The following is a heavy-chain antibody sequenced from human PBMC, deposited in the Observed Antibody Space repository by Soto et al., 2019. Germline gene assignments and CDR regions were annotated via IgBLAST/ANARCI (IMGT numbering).Heavy chain of an antibody. CDR3: ARDRSGSYYPPFFDY. J-gene: IGHJ4*02. V-gene: IGHV4-59*01. CDR1: GGSISSYY. CDR2: MYFRGST. Sequence: SETLSLTCTVSGGSISSYYWSWIRQPPGKGLEWIGYMYFRGSTNYNPSLKSRVTISVDTSKNQFSLKLSSVTAADTAVYYCARDRSGSYYPPFFDYWGQGILVTVSS. D-gene: IGHD1-26*01.